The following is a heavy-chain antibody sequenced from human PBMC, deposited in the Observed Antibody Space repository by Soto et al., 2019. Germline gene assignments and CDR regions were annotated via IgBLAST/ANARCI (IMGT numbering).Heavy chain of an antibody. CDR3: AKGGWRLFDI. V-gene: IGHV4-59*01. D-gene: IGHD6-25*01. CDR2: FYYSGST. Sequence: QVQLQESGPGLVKPSETLSLTCTVSGGSIRNYYWSWIRQPPGKGLEWIGYFYYSGSTNYNPSLKRRVTITVDMSKNQFSLKLSSVAAADTAVYYCAKGGWRLFDIWGKGTMVTVSS. CDR1: GGSIRNYY. J-gene: IGHJ3*02.